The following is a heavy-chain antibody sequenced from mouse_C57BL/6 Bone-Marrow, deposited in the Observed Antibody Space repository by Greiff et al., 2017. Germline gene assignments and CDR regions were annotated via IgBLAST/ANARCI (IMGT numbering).Heavy chain of an antibody. V-gene: IGHV1-19*01. CDR2: INPYNGGT. Sequence: VQLQQSGPVLVKPGASVKMSCKASGYTFTDYYMNWVKQSHGKSLEWIGVINPYNGGTSYNQKFKGKATLTVDKSSSTAYMELNSLTSEDSAVYYCARRGALRFPRYWYFDVWGTGTTVTVSS. CDR1: GYTFTDYY. D-gene: IGHD1-1*01. J-gene: IGHJ1*03. CDR3: ARRGALRFPRYWYFDV.